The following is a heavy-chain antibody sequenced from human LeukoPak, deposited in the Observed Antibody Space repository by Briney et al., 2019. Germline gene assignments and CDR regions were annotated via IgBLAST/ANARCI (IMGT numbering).Heavy chain of an antibody. CDR3: ARVLRYFDWLLPTHYYYYYMDV. Sequence: SVKVSCKAFGYTFTSNYMHWVRQAPGQGLEWMGGIIPIFGTANYAQKFQGRVTITADKSTSTAYMELSSLRSEDTAVYYCARVLRYFDWLLPTHYYYYYMDVWGKGTTVTVSS. D-gene: IGHD3-9*01. CDR1: GYTFTSNY. V-gene: IGHV1-69*06. J-gene: IGHJ6*03. CDR2: IIPIFGTA.